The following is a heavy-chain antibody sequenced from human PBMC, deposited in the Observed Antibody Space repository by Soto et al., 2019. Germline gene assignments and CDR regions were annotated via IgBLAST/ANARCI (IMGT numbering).Heavy chain of an antibody. CDR1: GGSISSGGYS. V-gene: IGHV4-30-2*03. D-gene: IGHD3-22*01. CDR2: IYHGGST. J-gene: IGHJ5*02. Sequence: SETLSLTCAVSGGSISSGGYSWNWIRQPPGKGLEWIGSIYHGGSTYYNPSLNSRVTLSIDMTNNHVSLILNSVTAADTAVYYCARVGPWVPYYYDSSPYTFENWFDPWGQGTLVTVSS. CDR3: ARVGPWVPYYYDSSPYTFENWFDP.